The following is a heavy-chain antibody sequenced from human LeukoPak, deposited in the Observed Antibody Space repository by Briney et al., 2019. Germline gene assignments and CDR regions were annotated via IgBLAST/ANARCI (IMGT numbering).Heavy chain of an antibody. J-gene: IGHJ4*02. D-gene: IGHD2-15*01. V-gene: IGHV4-59*08. CDR2: IYYSGST. Sequence: SETLSLTCTASGGSIVSYYWSWIRQPPGKGLEWIGYIYYSGSTNYNPSLKGRVTMSVDTSKNQFSLKLTSVTAADTAVYYCARLYCSGGSCCEDYWGQGTLVTVSS. CDR1: GGSIVSYY. CDR3: ARLYCSGGSCCEDY.